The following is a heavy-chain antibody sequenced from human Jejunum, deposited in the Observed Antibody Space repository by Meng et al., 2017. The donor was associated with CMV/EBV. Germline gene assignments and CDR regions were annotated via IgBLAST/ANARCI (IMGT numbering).Heavy chain of an antibody. Sequence: CVASGFTFRSYEMNWVRQAPGKGLEWVSYIGNSGTPIYYADSAKGRFTISRDNAKNSLYLQMNSLRAEDTAVYYCARDRADGGIDYWGQGTLVTVSS. D-gene: IGHD3-16*01. CDR2: IGNSGTPI. CDR3: ARDRADGGIDY. J-gene: IGHJ4*02. V-gene: IGHV3-48*03. CDR1: GFTFRSYE.